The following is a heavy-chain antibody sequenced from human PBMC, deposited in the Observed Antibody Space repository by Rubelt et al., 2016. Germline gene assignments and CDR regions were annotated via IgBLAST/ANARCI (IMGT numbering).Heavy chain of an antibody. V-gene: IGHV3-66*01. CDR3: ARGVLRVHWHFDL. Sequence: CGGGLVQPGGSLRLSCAASGFSVSNLYMTWVRQPPGKGLECVSVIYIDGSTYHADSVKGRFTISRDNSKNTVYLQMNSLRVEDTAVYYCARGVLRVHWHFDLWGRGTLVTVSS. CDR2: IYIDGST. D-gene: IGHD5-12*01. CDR1: GFSVSNLY. J-gene: IGHJ2*01.